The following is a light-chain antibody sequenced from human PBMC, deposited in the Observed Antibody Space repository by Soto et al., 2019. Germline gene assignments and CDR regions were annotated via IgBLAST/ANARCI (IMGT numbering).Light chain of an antibody. CDR1: QSVSGSY. CDR2: GAS. CDR3: QQYGRSVT. J-gene: IGKJ4*01. V-gene: IGKV3-20*01. Sequence: EIVLTQSPGTLSLSPGERATLSCRASQSVSGSYLAWYQQKPGQAPRLLIYGASSRATGIPDRFSGSGSGTDFTLTISRLEPEDFAVYYCQQYGRSVTSGGGTEVESK.